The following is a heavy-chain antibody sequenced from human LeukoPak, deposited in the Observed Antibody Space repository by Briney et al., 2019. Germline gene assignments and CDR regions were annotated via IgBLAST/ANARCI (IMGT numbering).Heavy chain of an antibody. V-gene: IGHV4-34*01. CDR1: GGSFSGYY. J-gene: IGHJ4*02. Sequence: WETLSLTCAVYGGSFSGYYWSWIRQPPGKGLEWIGEINHRGSTNYNPSLKSRVTISVDTSKNQFSLKLSSVTAADTAVYYCARRRVVTASFDYWGQGTLVTVSS. D-gene: IGHD2-21*02. CDR2: INHRGST. CDR3: ARRRVVTASFDY.